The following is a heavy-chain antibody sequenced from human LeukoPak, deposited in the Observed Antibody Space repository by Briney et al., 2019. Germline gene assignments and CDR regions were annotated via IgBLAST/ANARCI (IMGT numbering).Heavy chain of an antibody. CDR2: ISSSGGGT. Sequence: PGGSLRLSCAASGFTFSSYEMNWVRQAPGKGLEWVSYISSSGGGTYYADSVKGRFTISRDNSKNTLYLQMNSLRAEDTAVYFCAKSGYDRFDYWGQGTLVTVSS. V-gene: IGHV3-23*01. D-gene: IGHD5-12*01. CDR1: GFTFSSYE. J-gene: IGHJ4*02. CDR3: AKSGYDRFDY.